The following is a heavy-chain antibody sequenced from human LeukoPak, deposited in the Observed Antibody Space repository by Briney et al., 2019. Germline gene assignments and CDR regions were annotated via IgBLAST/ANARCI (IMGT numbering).Heavy chain of an antibody. Sequence: ASVKVSCKVSGYTLTELSMHWVRQAPGKGLEWMGGFDPEDGETIYAQKFQGRVTMTEDTSTDTAYMELSSLRSEDTAMYYCTRVLGYYASGSLPYSYYMDIWGEGTTVSVSS. J-gene: IGHJ6*03. V-gene: IGHV1-24*01. CDR3: TRVLGYYASGSLPYSYYMDI. D-gene: IGHD3-10*01. CDR2: FDPEDGET. CDR1: GYTLTELS.